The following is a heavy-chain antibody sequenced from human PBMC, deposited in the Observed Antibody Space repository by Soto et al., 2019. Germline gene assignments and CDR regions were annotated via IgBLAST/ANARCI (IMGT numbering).Heavy chain of an antibody. J-gene: IGHJ3*02. V-gene: IGHV4-4*02. D-gene: IGHD3-10*01. CDR2: IYHSGST. Sequence: SETLSLTCAVSGGSISSSNWWSWVRQPPGKGLEWIGEIYHSGSTNYNPSLKSRVTISVDKSKNQFSLKLSSVTAADTAVYYCARDRGYGSGIDAFDIWGQGTMVTVSS. CDR1: GGSISSSNW. CDR3: ARDRGYGSGIDAFDI.